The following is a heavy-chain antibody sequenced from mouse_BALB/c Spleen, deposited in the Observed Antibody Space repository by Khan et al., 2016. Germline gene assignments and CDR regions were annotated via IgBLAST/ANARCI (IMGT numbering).Heavy chain of an antibody. Sequence: QIQLVQSGPELKKPGETVKISCKAPGYTFTNYGMNWVKQAPGKGLKWMGWINTYTGEPTYADDFKGRFAFSLETSASTAHLQINNLKNEDTATYFCARRHYGSSYDAWFAYWGQGTLVTVSA. D-gene: IGHD1-1*01. J-gene: IGHJ3*01. CDR3: ARRHYGSSYDAWFAY. CDR1: GYTFTNYG. CDR2: INTYTGEP. V-gene: IGHV9-3-1*01.